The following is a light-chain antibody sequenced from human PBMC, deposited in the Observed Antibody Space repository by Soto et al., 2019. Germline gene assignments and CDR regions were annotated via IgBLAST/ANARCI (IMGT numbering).Light chain of an antibody. CDR2: EVT. J-gene: IGLJ3*02. CDR3: TSYTSSRTCV. CDR1: SSDVGSYNR. V-gene: IGLV2-18*02. Sequence: QSALTQPPSVSGSPGQSVTISCTGTSSDVGSYNRVSWYQQPPGTAPKLMIYEVTNRPSGVPNRFSASKSCNTASLTISGRQPEDEADYYCTSYTSSRTCVFGGGTKLTVL.